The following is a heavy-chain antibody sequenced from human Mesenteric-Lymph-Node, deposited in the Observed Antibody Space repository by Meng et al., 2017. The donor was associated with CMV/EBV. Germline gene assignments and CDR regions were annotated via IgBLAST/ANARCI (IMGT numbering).Heavy chain of an antibody. D-gene: IGHD3-3*01. J-gene: IGHJ6*02. CDR3: ARGGDFDFPYGMDV. CDR1: GFTFSSYR. V-gene: IGHV3-21*01. Sequence: GGSLRLSCAASGFTFSSYRMKWVRQAPGEGLEWVASISSSSVFIHYGDSVEGRFTISRDNAKNSLYLQMNSLRVEDTAVYYCARGGDFDFPYGMDVWGQGTTVTVSS. CDR2: ISSSSVFI.